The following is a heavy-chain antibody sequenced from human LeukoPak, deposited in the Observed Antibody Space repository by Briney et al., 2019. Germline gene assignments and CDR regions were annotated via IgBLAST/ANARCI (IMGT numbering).Heavy chain of an antibody. V-gene: IGHV1-46*01. Sequence: GASVKVSCKASGYTFTSYYMHWVRQAPGQGLEWMGIINPSGGSTSYAQKFQGRVTMTRDTSTSTVYMELSSLRSEDTAVYYCAREICGGDCYSGPHGMDVWGQGTTVTVSS. CDR2: INPSGGST. CDR1: GYTFTSYY. J-gene: IGHJ6*02. CDR3: AREICGGDCYSGPHGMDV. D-gene: IGHD2-21*02.